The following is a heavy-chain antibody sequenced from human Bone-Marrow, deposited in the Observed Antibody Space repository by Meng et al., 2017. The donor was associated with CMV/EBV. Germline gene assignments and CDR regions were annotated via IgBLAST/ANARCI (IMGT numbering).Heavy chain of an antibody. V-gene: IGHV4-39*07. J-gene: IGHJ6*02. CDR3: ARILFLHCSSTSCYPYYYYGMDV. Sequence: GSLRPSCTVSGGSISSSSYYWGWIRQPPGKGLEWIGSIYYSGSTYYNPSLKSRVTISVDTSKNQFSLKLSSVTAADTAVYYCARILFLHCSSTSCYPYYYYGMDVWGQGTTVTVSS. CDR1: GGSISSSSYY. D-gene: IGHD2-2*01. CDR2: IYYSGST.